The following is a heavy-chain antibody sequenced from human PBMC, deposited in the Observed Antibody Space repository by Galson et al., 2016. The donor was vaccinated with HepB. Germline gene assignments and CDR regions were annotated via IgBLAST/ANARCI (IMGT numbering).Heavy chain of an antibody. CDR2: IKEDGREQ. J-gene: IGHJ4*02. CDR1: GFTFSMYW. V-gene: IGHV3-7*01. CDR3: VREGLADGSYFDY. D-gene: IGHD5-24*01. Sequence: SLRLSCAASGFTFSMYWMTWVRQTPGRGLEWVANIKEDGREQYYVDSVRGRFTISRDNTKNSLNLQMTSLRAEDTAVYYSVREGLADGSYFDYWGQGTLVTVSS.